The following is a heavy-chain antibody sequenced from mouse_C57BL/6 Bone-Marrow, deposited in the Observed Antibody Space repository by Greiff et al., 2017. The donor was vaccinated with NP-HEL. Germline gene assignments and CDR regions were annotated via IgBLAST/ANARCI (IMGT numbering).Heavy chain of an antibody. CDR1: GFTFSDYG. CDR3: ARGGYYVRFAY. V-gene: IGHV5-17*01. CDR2: ISSGSSTI. Sequence: EVHLVESGGGLVKPGGSLKLSCAASGFTFSDYGMHWVRQAPEKGLEWVAYISSGSSTIYYADTVKGRFTISRDNAKNTLFLQMTSLRSEDTAMYYCARGGYYVRFAYWGQGTLVTVSA. D-gene: IGHD2-3*01. J-gene: IGHJ3*01.